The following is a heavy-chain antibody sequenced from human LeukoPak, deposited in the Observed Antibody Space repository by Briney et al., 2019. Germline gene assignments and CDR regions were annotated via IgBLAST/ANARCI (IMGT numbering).Heavy chain of an antibody. CDR1: GFTVSSNY. CDR3: ATSGWWGYFDY. J-gene: IGHJ4*02. V-gene: IGHV3-66*01. D-gene: IGHD6-19*01. CDR2: IYSGGST. Sequence: PGGSLGLSCAASGFTVSSNYMSWVRQAPGKGLEWVSIIYSGGSTYYADSVRGRFTISRDNSKNTLYLLMNSLRAEDTAVYYCATSGWWGYFDYWGQGTLVTVSS.